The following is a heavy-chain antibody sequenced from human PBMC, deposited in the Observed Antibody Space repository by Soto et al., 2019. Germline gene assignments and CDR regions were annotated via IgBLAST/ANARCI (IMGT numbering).Heavy chain of an antibody. CDR2: IDPSDSYT. Sequence: GESLKISCKGSGYSFTIYWISWVRQTPGKGLEWMGRIDPSDSYTNYSPSFQGHVTISADKSISTAYLQWSSLKASDTTMYYCARRGXLTGYYTRSYYYYGMDVWGQGTTVTVSS. CDR3: ARRGXLTGYYTRSYYYYGMDV. V-gene: IGHV5-10-1*01. CDR1: GYSFTIYW. D-gene: IGHD3-9*01. J-gene: IGHJ6*02.